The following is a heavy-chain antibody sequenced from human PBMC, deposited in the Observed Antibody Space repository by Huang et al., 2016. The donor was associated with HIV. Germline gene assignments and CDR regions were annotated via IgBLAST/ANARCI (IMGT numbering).Heavy chain of an antibody. J-gene: IGHJ4*02. Sequence: QVQLVESGGGVVQPGRSLRISCAASGFTFSSYGMHWVRQAPGKGLEGVAVISDDAKTKYYADSVKGRFSISRDNSKTTVYLQRNSLRLEDTAVYYCAKGGSAAAVLDFWGQGTLVTVSS. CDR1: GFTFSSYG. CDR3: AKGGSAAAVLDF. D-gene: IGHD6-13*01. V-gene: IGHV3-30*18. CDR2: ISDDAKTK.